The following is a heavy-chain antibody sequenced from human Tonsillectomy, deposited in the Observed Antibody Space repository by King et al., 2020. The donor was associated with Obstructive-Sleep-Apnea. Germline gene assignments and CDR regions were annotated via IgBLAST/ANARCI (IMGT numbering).Heavy chain of an antibody. J-gene: IGHJ6*02. Sequence: VQLVESGGEVKKPGASVKVSCKASGYIFISYGISWVRQAPGQGLEWMGWISAYNGDTNYAQNLQGRVTMTTDTSTSTAYMELRSLRSDDTAVYFCAREAAAANDYYYYGMDVWGQGTTVTVSS. CDR2: ISAYNGDT. D-gene: IGHD6-13*01. CDR3: AREAAAANDYYYYGMDV. CDR1: GYIFISYG. V-gene: IGHV1-18*01.